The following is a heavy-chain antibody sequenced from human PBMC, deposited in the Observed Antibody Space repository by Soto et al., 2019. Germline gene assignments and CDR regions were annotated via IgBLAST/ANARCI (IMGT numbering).Heavy chain of an antibody. CDR2: MNPNSANT. J-gene: IGHJ5*02. D-gene: IGHD1-1*01. Sequence: ASVTVSGTASGYSFTNYGISWVRQAPGQGLEWMGWMNPNSANTGYAQKFQGRVSMTRDMSISTAYMELSRLRPEDTAIYYCARMATYGTLNWFDPWGQGALVTVSS. CDR3: ARMATYGTLNWFDP. V-gene: IGHV1-8*02. CDR1: GYSFTNYG.